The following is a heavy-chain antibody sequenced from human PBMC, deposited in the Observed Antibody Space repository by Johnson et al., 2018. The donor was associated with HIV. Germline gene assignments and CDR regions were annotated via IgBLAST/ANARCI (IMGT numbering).Heavy chain of an antibody. D-gene: IGHD4-17*01. CDR3: ARHAGGDFTYGLFQH. J-gene: IGHJ1*01. CDR2: IGTAGDT. V-gene: IGHV3-13*01. Sequence: VQLVESGGGLVQPGGSLRLSCAASGFIFSNYDMHWVRQATGKGLEWVSAIGTAGDTYYPGSVKGRFTIFRDNAKNSLYIQMSGLREEDTALYYCARHAGGDFTYGLFQHWGRGTLVTVSS. CDR1: GFIFSNYD.